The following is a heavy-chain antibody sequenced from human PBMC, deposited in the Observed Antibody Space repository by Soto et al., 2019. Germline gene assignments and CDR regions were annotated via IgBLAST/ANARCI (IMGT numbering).Heavy chain of an antibody. CDR3: ARASGPRAFDI. D-gene: IGHD6-25*01. J-gene: IGHJ3*02. Sequence: VQLVESGGGLSQLGSSLSLSWAAPGLTFSSYAMHWAGQPPGKGLEWGANIKQDGSEKYYVDSVKGRFTISRDNAKNSLYLQMNSLRAEDTAVYYCARASGPRAFDIWGQGTMVTVSS. CDR1: GLTFSSYA. CDR2: IKQDGSEK. V-gene: IGHV3-7*01.